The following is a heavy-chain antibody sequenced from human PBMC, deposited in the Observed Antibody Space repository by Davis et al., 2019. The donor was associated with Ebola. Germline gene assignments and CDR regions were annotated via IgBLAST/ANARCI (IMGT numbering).Heavy chain of an antibody. CDR1: GFTFSSYG. CDR2: ISYDGSNK. Sequence: GGSLRLSCAASGFTFSSYGMHWVRQAPGKGLEWVAVISYDGSNKYYADSVKGRFTISRDNSKNTLYLQMNSLRDEDTAVYYCARDCALLEWCYFDYWGQGTLVTVSS. J-gene: IGHJ4*02. D-gene: IGHD3-3*01. V-gene: IGHV3-30*03. CDR3: ARDCALLEWCYFDY.